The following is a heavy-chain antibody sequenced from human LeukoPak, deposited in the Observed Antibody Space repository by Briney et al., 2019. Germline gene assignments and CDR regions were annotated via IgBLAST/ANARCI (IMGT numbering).Heavy chain of an antibody. D-gene: IGHD6-19*01. V-gene: IGHV4-61*01. CDR2: IYYSGST. J-gene: IGHJ5*02. CDR3: ARARMTWIAVADNNWLDP. Sequence: SETLSLTCTVSGGSVSSGSYYWSWIRQPPGKGLEWIGYIYYSGSTNYNPSLKSRVTISVDTSKNQFSLKLSSVTAADTAVYYCARARMTWIAVADNNWLDPWGQGTLVTVSS. CDR1: GGSVSSGSYY.